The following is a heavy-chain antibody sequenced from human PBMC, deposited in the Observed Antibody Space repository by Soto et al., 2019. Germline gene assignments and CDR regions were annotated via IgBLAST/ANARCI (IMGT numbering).Heavy chain of an antibody. J-gene: IGHJ6*03. V-gene: IGHV3-23*01. Sequence: EVQLLESGGGLVQPGGSLRLSCAASGFTFSSYAMSWVRQAPGKGLEWVSAISGSGGSTYYADSVKGRFTISRDNSKNKLYVQMNSLRAEDTDVDYCAEDSGSAADGYCSGGGCYSYYDYYMDVWGKGTTVTVSS. CDR1: GFTFSSYA. D-gene: IGHD2-15*01. CDR2: ISGSGGST. CDR3: AEDSGSAADGYCSGGGCYSYYDYYMDV.